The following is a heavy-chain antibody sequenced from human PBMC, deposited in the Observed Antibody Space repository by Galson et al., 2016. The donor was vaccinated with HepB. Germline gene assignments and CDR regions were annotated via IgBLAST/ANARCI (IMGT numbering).Heavy chain of an antibody. V-gene: IGHV3-48*02. D-gene: IGHD3-10*01. Sequence: FLRLSCAVFGFNLNSYSMNWVRQAPGKGLEWISYITSSIGLIFYADSVKGRFTISIDHARNSLYLQMNILRDEDTAVYYCARVVYGSGSFYRFYDYWGQGTLVTVSS. CDR3: ARVVYGSGSFYRFYDY. CDR2: ITSSIGLI. J-gene: IGHJ4*02. CDR1: GFNLNSYS.